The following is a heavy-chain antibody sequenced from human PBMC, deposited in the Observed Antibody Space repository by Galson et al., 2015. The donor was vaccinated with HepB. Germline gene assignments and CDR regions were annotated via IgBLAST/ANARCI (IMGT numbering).Heavy chain of an antibody. V-gene: IGHV3-30*18. CDR3: AKDLEGATPYYYYGMDV. CDR2: ISYDGSNK. D-gene: IGHD1-26*01. CDR1: GFTFSSYG. J-gene: IGHJ6*02. Sequence: SLRLSCAASGFTFSSYGMHWVRQAPGKGLEWVAVISYDGSNKYYADSVKGRFTISKDNSKNTLYLQMNSLRAEDTAVYYCAKDLEGATPYYYYGMDVWGQGTTVTVSS.